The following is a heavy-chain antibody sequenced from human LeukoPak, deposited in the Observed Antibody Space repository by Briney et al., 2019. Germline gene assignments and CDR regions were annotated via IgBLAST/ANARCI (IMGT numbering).Heavy chain of an antibody. V-gene: IGHV4-34*01. CDR2: TNHSGST. CDR1: GGSFSGYY. Sequence: SETLSLTCAVYGGSFSGYYWSWIRQPPGKGLEWIGETNHSGSTNYNPSLKSRVTISVDTSKNQFSLKLSSVTAADTAVYYCARKEDCSSTSCSYYFDYWGQGTLVTVSS. CDR3: ARKEDCSSTSCSYYFDY. D-gene: IGHD2-2*01. J-gene: IGHJ4*02.